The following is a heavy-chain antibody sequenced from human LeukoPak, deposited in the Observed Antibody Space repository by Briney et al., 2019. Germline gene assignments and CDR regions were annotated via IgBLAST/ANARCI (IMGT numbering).Heavy chain of an antibody. CDR2: INSDGSST. CDR1: GFTFSSYW. V-gene: IGHV3-74*01. D-gene: IGHD3-22*01. CDR3: ARDYYDSSGYYPFDY. Sequence: GGSLRLSCAASGFTFSSYWMHWVRQAPGKGLVWVSRINSDGSSTSYADSVKGRFTISRDNAKNTLYLQMNSLRAEDTAVYYRARDYYDSSGYYPFDYRGQGTLVTVSS. J-gene: IGHJ4*02.